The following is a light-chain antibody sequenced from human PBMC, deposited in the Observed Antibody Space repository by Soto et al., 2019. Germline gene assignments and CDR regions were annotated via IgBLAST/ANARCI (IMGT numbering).Light chain of an antibody. CDR1: SSDVGGYNY. CDR2: DVS. J-gene: IGLJ1*01. V-gene: IGLV2-14*03. Sequence: QSVLTQPASVSGSPGQSVTISCTGTSSDVGGYNYVSWYQHHPGKAPKLIVFDVSNRPSGVSNRFSGSKSGNTASLTISGLQAEDEAEYYCSSYTSSGTLGVFGTGTKLTVL. CDR3: SSYTSSGTLGV.